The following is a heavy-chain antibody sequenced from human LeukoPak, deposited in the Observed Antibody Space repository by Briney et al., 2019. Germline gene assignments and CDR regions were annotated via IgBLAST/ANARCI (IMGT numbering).Heavy chain of an antibody. V-gene: IGHV3-30-3*01. D-gene: IGHD6-13*01. J-gene: IGHJ4*02. CDR2: ISYDGSNE. CDR1: GFTFSSYA. Sequence: GGSLRLSCTASGFTFSSYAMHWVRQTPGKGLEWVAVISYDGSNEYYADSVKGRFTISRDNSKNTLYLQMNSLRAEDTAVYYCARDLGQQLVRLDYWGRGTLVTVSS. CDR3: ARDLGQQLVRLDY.